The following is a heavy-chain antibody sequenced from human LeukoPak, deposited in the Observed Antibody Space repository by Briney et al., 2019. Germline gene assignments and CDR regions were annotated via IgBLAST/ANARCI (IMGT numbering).Heavy chain of an antibody. CDR2: INHSGST. D-gene: IGHD6-6*01. V-gene: IGHV4-34*01. CDR1: GGSFSGYY. J-gene: IGHJ5*02. CDR3: ARGLGYSSSSRSGNWFDP. Sequence: PSETLSLTCAVYGGSFSGYYWSWIRQPPGKGLEWIGEINHSGSTNYNPSLKSRVTISVYTSKNQFSLKLSSVTAADTAVYYCARGLGYSSSSRSGNWFDPWGQGTLVTVSS.